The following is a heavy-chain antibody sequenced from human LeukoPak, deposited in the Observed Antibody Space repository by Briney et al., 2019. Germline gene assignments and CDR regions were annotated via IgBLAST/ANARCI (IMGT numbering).Heavy chain of an antibody. CDR2: INHSGST. V-gene: IGHV4-34*01. CDR3: ARGGRWLRLIAFDI. J-gene: IGHJ3*02. D-gene: IGHD5-24*01. CDR1: GGSFSGYY. Sequence: SETLSLTCAVHGGSFSGYYWSWIRQPPGKGLEWIGEINHSGSTNYNPSLKSRVTISVDTSKNQFSLKLSSVTAADTAAYYCARGGRWLRLIAFDIWGQGTMVTVSS.